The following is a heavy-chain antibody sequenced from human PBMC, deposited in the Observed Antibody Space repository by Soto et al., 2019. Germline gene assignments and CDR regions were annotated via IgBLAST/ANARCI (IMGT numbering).Heavy chain of an antibody. V-gene: IGHV1-69*01. Sequence: QVQLVQSGAEVKKPGSSVKVSCKASGGTFSSYAISWVRQAPGQGLEWLGGIIPIFGRANYPQNFQGRVTITEDESSSTANMELSSLRSEDTAVYYCESLGWFHPWVQGTMVTVSS. J-gene: IGHJ5*02. CDR2: IIPIFGRA. CDR3: ESLGWFHP. CDR1: GGTFSSYA.